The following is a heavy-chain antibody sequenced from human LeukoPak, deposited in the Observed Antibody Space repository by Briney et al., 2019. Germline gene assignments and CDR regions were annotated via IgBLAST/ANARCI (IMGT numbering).Heavy chain of an antibody. CDR2: MNPNSGNT. D-gene: IGHD5-18*01. J-gene: IGHJ3*02. V-gene: IGHV1-8*02. Sequence: GGSLRLSCAASGFTFSSYAMHWVRQAPGQGLEWMGWMNPNSGNTGYAQKFQGRVTMTRNTSISTAYMELSSLRSEDTAVYYCARGHTAMDAFDIWGQGTMVTVSS. CDR3: ARGHTAMDAFDI. CDR1: GFTFSSYA.